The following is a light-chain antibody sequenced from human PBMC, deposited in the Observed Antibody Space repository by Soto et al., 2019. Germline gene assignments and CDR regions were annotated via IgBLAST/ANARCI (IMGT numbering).Light chain of an antibody. V-gene: IGKV1-5*01. CDR3: QQYSICPST. CDR1: QTISNW. CDR2: DAS. J-gene: IGKJ2*01. Sequence: DIQMTQSPSTLSASVGDRVTITCRASQTISNWLAWYQQKPGKAPKLLIYDASRLPSGVPLRFCGSVFGTHFTLISRSLQPGNFATYYCQQYSICPSTFGQGTAREIK.